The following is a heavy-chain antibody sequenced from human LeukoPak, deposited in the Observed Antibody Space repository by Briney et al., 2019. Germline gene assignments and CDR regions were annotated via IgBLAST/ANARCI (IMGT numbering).Heavy chain of an antibody. D-gene: IGHD2-15*01. CDR1: GDSVSSSSGV. CDR2: TYYRSKWFN. V-gene: IGHV6-1*01. J-gene: IGHJ3*02. CDR3: ARGSAFDI. Sequence: SQTLALTCAISGDSVSSSSGVWNWIRYSPSRGLEWLGRTYYRSKWFNDSAVTMKSRIVVTPDTSKNQFSLQLNSMTPEDTAVYYCARGSAFDIWGQGTMVTVSS.